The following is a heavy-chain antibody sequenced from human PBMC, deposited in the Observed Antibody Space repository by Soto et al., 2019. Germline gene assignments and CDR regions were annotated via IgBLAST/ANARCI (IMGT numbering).Heavy chain of an antibody. CDR1: GYTFTSYG. J-gene: IGHJ6*02. V-gene: IGHV1-18*01. CDR2: ISAYNGNT. Sequence: GASVKVSCKASGYTFTSYGISWVRQAPGKGLEWMGWISAYNGNTNYAQKLQGRVTMTTDTSTSTAYMELRSLRSDDTAVYYCARDTAMAKGYYYYGMDVWGQGTTVTVSS. D-gene: IGHD5-18*01. CDR3: ARDTAMAKGYYYYGMDV.